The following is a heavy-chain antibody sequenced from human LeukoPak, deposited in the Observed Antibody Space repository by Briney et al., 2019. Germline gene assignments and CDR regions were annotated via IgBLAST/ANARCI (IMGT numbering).Heavy chain of an antibody. D-gene: IGHD4-23*01. CDR1: GYTLTELS. CDR3: ATDGNLGDGDYFDY. J-gene: IGHJ4*02. Sequence: ASVNVSCKVSGYTLTELSMHWVRQAPGKGLEWMGGFDPEDGETIYAQKFQGRVTMTEDTSTDTAYMELSSLRSEDTAVYYCATDGNLGDGDYFDYWGQGTLVTVSS. CDR2: FDPEDGET. V-gene: IGHV1-24*01.